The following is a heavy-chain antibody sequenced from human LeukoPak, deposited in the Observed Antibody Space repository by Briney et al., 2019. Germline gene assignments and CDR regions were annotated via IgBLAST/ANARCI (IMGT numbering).Heavy chain of an antibody. CDR1: GGSISSGGYY. D-gene: IGHD3-3*01. V-gene: IGHV4-61*08. Sequence: SETLSLTCTVSGGSISSGGYYWSWIRQPPGKGLEWIGYIYYSGSTNYNPSLKSRVTISVDTSKNQFSLKLSSVTAADTAVYYCARHTYYDFWSGYSSAEYFQHWGQGTLVTVSS. CDR3: ARHTYYDFWSGYSSAEYFQH. CDR2: IYYSGST. J-gene: IGHJ1*01.